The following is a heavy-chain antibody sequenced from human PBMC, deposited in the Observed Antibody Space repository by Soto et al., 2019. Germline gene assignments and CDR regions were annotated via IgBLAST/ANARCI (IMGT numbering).Heavy chain of an antibody. V-gene: IGHV1-3*01. D-gene: IGHD2-15*01. Sequence: ASVKVSCKASGYTFTRYTMNWVRQAPGQRLEWMGWINPDNGNTKSSQKFQDRVIITRDTSASTAYMDLSSLRSEDTAVYYCARGIATGQPDPWGQGTLVTVSS. J-gene: IGHJ5*02. CDR2: INPDNGNT. CDR1: GYTFTRYT. CDR3: ARGIATGQPDP.